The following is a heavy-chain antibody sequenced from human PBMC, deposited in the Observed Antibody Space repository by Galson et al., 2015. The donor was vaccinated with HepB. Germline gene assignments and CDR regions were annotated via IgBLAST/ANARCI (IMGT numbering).Heavy chain of an antibody. CDR1: GFSFTRYA. V-gene: IGHV3-23*01. J-gene: IGHJ4*02. Sequence: SLRLSCAASGFSFTRYAMTWVRQAPGKGLEWVSSITSSAGHSYYTDSGKGRFTVSRDNSKNTLLLQLNRLRAEDTAMYFCAKDGIMVANNPYHFHYWGQGTLVTVSS. CDR2: ITSSAGHS. D-gene: IGHD2-15*01. CDR3: AKDGIMVANNPYHFHY.